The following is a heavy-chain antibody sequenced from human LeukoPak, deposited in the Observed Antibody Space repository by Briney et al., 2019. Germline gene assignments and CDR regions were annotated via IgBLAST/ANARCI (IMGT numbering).Heavy chain of an antibody. J-gene: IGHJ4*02. CDR3: ARGEDCTNGVCSYFDY. V-gene: IGHV4-59*12. CDR1: GGSISNYY. CDR2: IYYSGST. D-gene: IGHD2-8*01. Sequence: PSETLSLTCTVSGGSISNYYWSWIRQPPGKGLEWIGYIYYSGSTNYNPSLKSRVTISVDTSKNQFSLKLSSVTAADTAVYYCARGEDCTNGVCSYFDYWGQGTLVTVSS.